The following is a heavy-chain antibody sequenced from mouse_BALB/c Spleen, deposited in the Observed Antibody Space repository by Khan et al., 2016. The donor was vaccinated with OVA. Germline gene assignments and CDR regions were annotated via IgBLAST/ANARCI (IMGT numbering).Heavy chain of an antibody. J-gene: IGHJ2*01. V-gene: IGHV3-2*02. CDR3: ARVYGEDFDY. Sequence: EVQLVESGPGLVKPSQSLYLTCTVTGYSITSDYAWNWIRQFPGSKLEWMGFISYSGNTNYNPSLKSRFSITRDTSKNQFFLQLNSVTTEDTATYYCARVYGEDFDYWGQGTTLTVSS. D-gene: IGHD1-1*01. CDR1: GYSITSDYA. CDR2: ISYSGNT.